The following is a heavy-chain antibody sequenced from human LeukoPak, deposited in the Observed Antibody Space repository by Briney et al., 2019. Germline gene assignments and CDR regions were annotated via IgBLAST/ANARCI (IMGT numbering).Heavy chain of an antibody. J-gene: IGHJ5*02. CDR1: GGTFSSYA. V-gene: IGHV1-69*05. D-gene: IGHD3-3*01. CDR3: ARAVRPNTLITIFGVAAGGFDP. CDR2: IIPIFGTA. Sequence: SVKVSCKASGGTFSSYAISWVRQAPGQGLEWMGGIIPIFGTANYAQKFQGRVTITTDESTSTAYMELGSLRSEDTAVYYCARAVRPNTLITIFGVAAGGFDPWGQGTLVAVSS.